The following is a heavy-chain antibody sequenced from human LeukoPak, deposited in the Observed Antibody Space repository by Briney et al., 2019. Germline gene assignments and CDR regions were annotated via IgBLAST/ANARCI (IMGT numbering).Heavy chain of an antibody. D-gene: IGHD3-22*01. CDR2: IHASGTT. V-gene: IGHV4-4*07. CDR1: DGSISSSY. CDR3: ARALVTMIVVGSLDI. J-gene: IGHJ3*02. Sequence: SETLSLTCSVSDGSISSSYWSWIRQPAGKGLEWIGHIHASGTTNYNPSLTSRVTMSVDTSKNQFSLKLRSVTAADTAVYFCARALVTMIVVGSLDIWGQGTMVTVSS.